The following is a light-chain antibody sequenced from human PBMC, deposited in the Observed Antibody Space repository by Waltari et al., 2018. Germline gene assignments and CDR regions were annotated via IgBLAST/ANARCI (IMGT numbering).Light chain of an antibody. CDR2: KAS. CDR3: QHYSSYPPT. Sequence: DIQLTQSPSTLSASVGDRVTSTCRTSQSISSWLSWYQQKPGTAPKLLIYKASSLERDVPSRFSGSGSGTEFTLTISSLQPDDFATFYCQHYSSYPPTFGGGTKVEIK. CDR1: QSISSW. V-gene: IGKV1-5*03. J-gene: IGKJ4*01.